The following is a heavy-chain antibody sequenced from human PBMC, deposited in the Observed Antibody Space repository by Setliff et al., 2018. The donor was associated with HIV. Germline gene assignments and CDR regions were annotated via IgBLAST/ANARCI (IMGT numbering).Heavy chain of an antibody. CDR1: GYTFTSYA. Sequence: ASVKVSCKASGYTFTSYAMNWVRQAPGQGLEWMGWINTNTGNPTYAQGFTGRFVFSLDTSVSTAYLQISSLKAEDTAVYYCARDWVGSGRHHIGPSPGFDYWGQGTLVTVSS. CDR3: ARDWVGSGRHHIGPSPGFDY. V-gene: IGHV7-4-1*02. CDR2: INTNTGNP. J-gene: IGHJ4*02. D-gene: IGHD3-10*01.